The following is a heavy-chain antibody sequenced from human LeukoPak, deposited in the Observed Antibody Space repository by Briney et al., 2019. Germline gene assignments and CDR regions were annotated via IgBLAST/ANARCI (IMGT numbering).Heavy chain of an antibody. D-gene: IGHD1-26*01. Sequence: SETLSLTCSVSDGSINSYYWNWIRRPPGKGLEWIGYIYYNGNTNYSPYLKSRVTMSVDTSKNLFSLKVSSVTAADTAVYYCARGRSNYYGMDVWGQGTTVTVSS. CDR3: ARGRSNYYGMDV. CDR1: DGSINSYY. V-gene: IGHV4-59*01. CDR2: IYYNGNT. J-gene: IGHJ6*02.